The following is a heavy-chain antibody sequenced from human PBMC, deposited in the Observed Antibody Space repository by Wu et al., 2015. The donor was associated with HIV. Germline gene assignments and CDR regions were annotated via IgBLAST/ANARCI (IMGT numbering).Heavy chain of an antibody. CDR3: ARDFPMIVVDGDYYYYGMDV. CDR2: ISAYNGNT. D-gene: IGHD3-22*01. CDR1: GYTFTSYG. V-gene: IGHV1-18*01. J-gene: IGHJ6*02. Sequence: QVQLVQSGAEVKKPGASVKVSCKASGYTFTSYGISWVRQAPGQGLEWMGWISAYNGNTNYAQKLQGRVTMTTDTSTSTAYMELRSLRSDDTAVYYCARDFPMIVVDGDYYYYGMDVWGQGTTVTVSS.